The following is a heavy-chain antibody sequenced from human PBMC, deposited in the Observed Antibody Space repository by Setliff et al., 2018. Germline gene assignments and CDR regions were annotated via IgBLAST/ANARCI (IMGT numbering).Heavy chain of an antibody. Sequence: PSETLSLTCTVSGASINSHYWSWIRQPPGKGLEWIRLLFYSGDSRYNPSLKSRVTMSVDASRNQFSLKLSSVTAADTAIYYCARDRSYYASGSFTKWFDYWGQGTLVTVSS. CDR2: LFYSGDS. D-gene: IGHD3-10*01. CDR1: GASINSHY. J-gene: IGHJ4*02. V-gene: IGHV4-59*11. CDR3: ARDRSYYASGSFTKWFDY.